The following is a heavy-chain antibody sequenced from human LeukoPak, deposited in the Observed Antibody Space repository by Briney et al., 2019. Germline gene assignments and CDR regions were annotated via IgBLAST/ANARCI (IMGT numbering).Heavy chain of an antibody. Sequence: SETLSLTCAVYGGSFSGYYWSWIRQPPGKGLEWIGEINHSGSTNYNPSLKSRVTISVDTSKNQFSLKLSSVTAADTAVYYCARRKRLVRGRYFDYWGQGTLVTVSS. CDR1: GGSFSGYY. D-gene: IGHD6-19*01. V-gene: IGHV4-34*01. CDR3: ARRKRLVRGRYFDY. CDR2: INHSGST. J-gene: IGHJ4*02.